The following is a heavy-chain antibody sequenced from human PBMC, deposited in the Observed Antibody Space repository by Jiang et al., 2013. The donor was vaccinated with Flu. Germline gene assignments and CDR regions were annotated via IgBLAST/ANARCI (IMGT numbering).Heavy chain of an antibody. CDR2: IYYSGST. CDR1: GGSISSYY. D-gene: IGHD1-26*01. J-gene: IGHJ3*02. CDR3: ARVTLIVGAGDAFDI. V-gene: IGHV4-59*01. Sequence: ETLSLTCTVSGGSISSYYWSWIRQPPGKGLEWIGYIYYSGSTNYNPSLKSRVTISVDTSKNQFSLKLSSVTAADTAVYYCARVTLIVGAGDAFDIWGQGTMVTVSS.